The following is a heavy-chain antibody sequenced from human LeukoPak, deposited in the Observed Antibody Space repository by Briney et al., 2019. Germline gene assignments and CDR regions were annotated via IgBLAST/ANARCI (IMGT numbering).Heavy chain of an antibody. D-gene: IGHD3-22*01. CDR3: ARTYYFDSSGYYSEGNYYYYYMDV. CDR2: ISSSSSYI. Sequence: GGSLRLSCAASGFTFSSYSMNWVRQAPGKGLEWVSSISSSSSYIYYADSVKGRFTISRDNAKNSLYLQMNSLRAEDTALYYCARTYYFDSSGYYSEGNYYYYYMDVWGKGTTVTVSS. V-gene: IGHV3-21*04. CDR1: GFTFSSYS. J-gene: IGHJ6*03.